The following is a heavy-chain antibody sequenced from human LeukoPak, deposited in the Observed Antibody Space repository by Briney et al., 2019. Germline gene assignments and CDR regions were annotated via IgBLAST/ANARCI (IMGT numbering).Heavy chain of an antibody. J-gene: IGHJ3*02. CDR1: GGSISSGCYF. CDR2: IYYSGST. Sequence: SETLSLTCAVSGGSISSGCYFWGWIRQPPGKGLEWIGYIYYSGSTYYNPSLKSRVTISVYRSKNQFSLKLSSVSAADTAVYYCDRVGTSCYRDSSSWGVLEGFDIWGQGTMVTVSS. D-gene: IGHD2-2*02. V-gene: IGHV4-30-2*01. CDR3: DRVGTSCYRDSSSWGVLEGFDI.